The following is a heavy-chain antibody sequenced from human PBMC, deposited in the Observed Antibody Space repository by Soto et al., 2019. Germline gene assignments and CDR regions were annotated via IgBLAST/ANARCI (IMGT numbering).Heavy chain of an antibody. CDR1: GFTFSGNA. V-gene: IGHV3-30-3*01. J-gene: IGHJ4*02. CDR2: ISYDGSNK. D-gene: IGHD6-19*01. Sequence: SLRLSCAASGFTFSGNAMHWVRQAPGKGLEWVAVISYDGSNKDYADSVKGRFTISRDNSKNTLYLQLNSLRAEDTAIYYCARVPGVAVAGPHSWGQGTLVTVSS. CDR3: ARVPGVAVAGPHS.